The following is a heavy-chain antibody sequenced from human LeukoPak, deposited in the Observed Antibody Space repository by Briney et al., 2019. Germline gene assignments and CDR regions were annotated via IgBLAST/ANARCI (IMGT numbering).Heavy chain of an antibody. J-gene: IGHJ6*02. D-gene: IGHD1-1*01. CDR3: ARDRKVGQLGMDV. Sequence: SETLSLTCAVSGGSISSSNWWSWVRQPPGKGLEWIGEIYHSGSTNYNPSLKSRVTISVDKSKNQFSLKLSSVTAADTAVYYCARDRKVGQLGMDVWGQGTTVTVSS. CDR2: IYHSGST. V-gene: IGHV4-4*02. CDR1: GGSISSSNW.